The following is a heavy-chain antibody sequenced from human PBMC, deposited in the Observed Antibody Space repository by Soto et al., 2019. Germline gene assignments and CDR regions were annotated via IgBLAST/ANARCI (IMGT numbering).Heavy chain of an antibody. D-gene: IGHD2-2*01. CDR1: GYTFTSYY. V-gene: IGHV1-46*03. Sequence: GASVKVSCKASGYTFTSYYMHWVRQAPGQGLEWMGIINPSGGSTSYAQKFQGRVTMTRDTSTSTVYMELSSLRSEDTAVYYCATVVPAAMRQNYYYYYGMDVWGQGTTVTVSS. J-gene: IGHJ6*02. CDR2: INPSGGST. CDR3: ATVVPAAMRQNYYYYYGMDV.